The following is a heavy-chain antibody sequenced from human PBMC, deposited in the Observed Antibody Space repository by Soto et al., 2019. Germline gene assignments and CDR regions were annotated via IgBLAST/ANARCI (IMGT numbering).Heavy chain of an antibody. CDR1: GGSVSSGNYY. J-gene: IGHJ5*02. D-gene: IGHD3-22*01. Sequence: SETLSLTCSVSGGSVSSGNYYWSWIRQPPGKGLEWIGYIYYTGSTNYNPSLKSRVTISVDTSKNQFSLRLSSVTAADTAVYYCARAYYDTSGYSLDPWGQGTLATVSS. V-gene: IGHV4-61*01. CDR3: ARAYYDTSGYSLDP. CDR2: IYYTGST.